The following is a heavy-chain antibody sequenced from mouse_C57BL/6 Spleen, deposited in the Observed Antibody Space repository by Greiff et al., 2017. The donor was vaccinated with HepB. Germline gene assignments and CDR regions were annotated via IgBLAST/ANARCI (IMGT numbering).Heavy chain of an antibody. CDR2: IHPSDSDT. V-gene: IGHV1-74*01. CDR3: APLYYGNFPWFAY. J-gene: IGHJ3*01. D-gene: IGHD2-1*01. CDR1: GYTFTSYW. Sequence: QVQLKQPGAELVKPGASVKVSCKASGYTFTSYWMHWVKQRPGQGLEWIGRIHPSDSDTNYNQKFKGKATLTVDKSSSTAYMQLSSLTSEDSAVYYCAPLYYGNFPWFAYWGQGTLVTVSA.